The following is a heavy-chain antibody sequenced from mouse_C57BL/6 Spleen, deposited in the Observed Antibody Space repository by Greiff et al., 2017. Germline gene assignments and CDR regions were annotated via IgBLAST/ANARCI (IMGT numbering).Heavy chain of an antibody. V-gene: IGHV1-82*01. CDR3: ARWKGHSLDY. CDR2: IYPGDGDT. Sequence: VQLQQSGPELVKPGASVKISCKASGYAFSSSWMNWVKQRPGKGLEWIGRIYPGDGDTNYNGKFKGKATLTADKSSSTAYMQLSSLTSEDSAVYFCARWKGHSLDYWGQGTSVTVSS. J-gene: IGHJ4*01. D-gene: IGHD6-1*01. CDR1: GYAFSSSW.